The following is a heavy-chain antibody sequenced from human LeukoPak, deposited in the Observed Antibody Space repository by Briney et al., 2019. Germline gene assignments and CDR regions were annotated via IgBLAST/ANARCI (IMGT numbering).Heavy chain of an antibody. J-gene: IGHJ4*02. CDR3: ARDRGYSGYAEYYFDY. CDR2: ISAHNGNT. Sequence: ASVKVSCKASGYTFTSYGISWVRQAPGQGLEWMGWISAHNGNTKNAQKVQGRVTMTTDTSTRTAYMELRSLRSNDTAVYHCARDRGYSGYAEYYFDYWGQGTLVTVSS. D-gene: IGHD5-12*01. V-gene: IGHV1-18*01. CDR1: GYTFTSYG.